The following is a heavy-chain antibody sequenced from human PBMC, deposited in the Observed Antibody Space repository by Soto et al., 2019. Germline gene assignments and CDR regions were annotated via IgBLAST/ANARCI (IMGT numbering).Heavy chain of an antibody. CDR3: ARDQPGGDDYYFYYMDV. CDR1: GFSFSDYG. Sequence: PGGSLRLSCAASGFSFSDYGMHWVRQAPGKGLEWVAVLWYDGSNKKYADSVKGRFTISRDSSTNTLYLQMNSLRAGDTAVYYCARDQPGGDDYYFYYMDVWGKGTTVTVSS. D-gene: IGHD5-12*01. V-gene: IGHV3-33*01. J-gene: IGHJ6*03. CDR2: LWYDGSNK.